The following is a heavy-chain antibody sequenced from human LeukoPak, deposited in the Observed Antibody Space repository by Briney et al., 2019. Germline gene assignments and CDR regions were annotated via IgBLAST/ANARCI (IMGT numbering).Heavy chain of an antibody. D-gene: IGHD5-18*01. CDR1: GFTFSDDG. Sequence: QPGGALRLSCAASGFTFSDDGIQWGRQAPGKGLEWVAVIPFDGSDNYYADSVKGRFTISRDNSKNTLYLQMNSLKAEDTAVYYCAKDEGYNYGWFYFDYWGQGTLVIVSS. V-gene: IGHV3-30*02. CDR3: AKDEGYNYGWFYFDY. CDR2: IPFDGSDN. J-gene: IGHJ4*02.